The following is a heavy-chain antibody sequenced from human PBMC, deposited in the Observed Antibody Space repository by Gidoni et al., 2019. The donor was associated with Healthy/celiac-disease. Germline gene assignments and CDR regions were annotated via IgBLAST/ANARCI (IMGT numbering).Heavy chain of an antibody. CDR3: AHRMITFGGVIVKGFDY. J-gene: IGHJ4*02. V-gene: IGHV2-5*02. CDR2: IYWDDAK. D-gene: IGHD3-16*02. Sequence: QITLKESGPTLVKPTQTLTLTCTFSGFSLSTSGVGVGWIRQPPGKALEWLALIYWDDAKRYSPSLKSRLTITKDTSKNQVVLTMTNMDPVDTATYYCAHRMITFGGVIVKGFDYWGQGTLVTVSS. CDR1: GFSLSTSGVG.